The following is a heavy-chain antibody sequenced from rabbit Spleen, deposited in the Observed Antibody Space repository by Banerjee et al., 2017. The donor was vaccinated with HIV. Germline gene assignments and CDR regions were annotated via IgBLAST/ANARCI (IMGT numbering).Heavy chain of an antibody. D-gene: IGHD8-1*01. CDR1: GFSFSSVYY. CDR3: ARDGAGGSYFAL. V-gene: IGHV1S40*01. Sequence: QSLEESGGDLVKPGASLTLTCTGSGFSFSSVYYMCWVRQAPGKGLEWIGCIETGSSGSTYYASWAKGRFSISKSSSTTVTLQMTSLTAADTATYFCARDGAGGSYFALWGPGPLVTVS. J-gene: IGHJ4*01. CDR2: IETGSSGST.